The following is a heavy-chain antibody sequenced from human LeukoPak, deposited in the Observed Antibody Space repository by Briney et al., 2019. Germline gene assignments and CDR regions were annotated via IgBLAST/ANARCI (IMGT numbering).Heavy chain of an antibody. D-gene: IGHD5-24*01. CDR3: ARLAMRDGYSIIFDY. J-gene: IGHJ4*02. CDR2: IYYSGST. Sequence: SETLSLTCTVSGGSISSSSYYWGWIRQPPGKGLEWIGSIYYSGSTYYNPSLKSRVTISVDTSKNQFSLKLSSVTAADTAVYYCARLAMRDGYSIIFDYWGQGTLVTVSS. V-gene: IGHV4-39*01. CDR1: GGSISSSSYY.